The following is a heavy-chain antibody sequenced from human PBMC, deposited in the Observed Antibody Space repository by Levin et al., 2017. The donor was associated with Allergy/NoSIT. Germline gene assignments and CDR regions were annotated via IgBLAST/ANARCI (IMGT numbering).Heavy chain of an antibody. D-gene: IGHD2-2*02. Sequence: SETLSLICAVYGGSLSDYHWTWVRQVPGKGLEWIGDITQSGNTNYNPSLKSRVTISIDTSKNQFSLRLTSVTAADTAVFFCARGQYPVGFDIWGQGTEATVSS. J-gene: IGHJ3*02. CDR1: GGSLSDYH. CDR3: ARGQYPVGFDI. CDR2: ITQSGNT. V-gene: IGHV4-34*01.